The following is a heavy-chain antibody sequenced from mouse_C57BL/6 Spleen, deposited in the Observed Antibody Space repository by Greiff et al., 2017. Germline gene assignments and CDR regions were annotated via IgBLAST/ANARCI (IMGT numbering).Heavy chain of an antibody. CDR1: GYTFTSYW. CDR3: ARFGGNPYFDY. J-gene: IGHJ2*01. D-gene: IGHD2-1*01. Sequence: VQLQQSGAELVMPGASVKLSCKASGYTFTSYWMHWVKQRPGQGLEWIGEIDPSDSYTNYNQKFKGKSTLTVDKSSSTAYMQLSSLTSEDSAVYYCARFGGNPYFDYWGQGTTLTVSS. CDR2: IDPSDSYT. V-gene: IGHV1-69*01.